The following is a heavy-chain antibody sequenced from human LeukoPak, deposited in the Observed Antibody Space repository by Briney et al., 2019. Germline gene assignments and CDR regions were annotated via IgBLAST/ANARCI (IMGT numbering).Heavy chain of an antibody. J-gene: IGHJ4*02. CDR3: ARSMITVASTAWAY. D-gene: IGHD6-19*01. Sequence: GGSLRLSCAASGFSFSDYYRTLGRQAPGKGRGWISYISSRGNDKYYADSVKGRVTISRENAQDSLYLQMNSLRAEDTAVYYCARSMITVASTAWAYWGQGTLVTVSS. CDR2: ISSRGNDK. V-gene: IGHV3-11*01. CDR1: GFSFSDYY.